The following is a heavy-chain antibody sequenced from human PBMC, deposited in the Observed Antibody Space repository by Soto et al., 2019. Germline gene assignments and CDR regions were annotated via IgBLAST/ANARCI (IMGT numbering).Heavy chain of an antibody. D-gene: IGHD4-17*01. CDR3: ASCDGDYVKRFDP. Sequence: QLQLQESGPGLVKPSETLSLTCTVSGGSISSSSYYWGWIRQPPGKGLEWIGSIYYSGSTYYNPSLKSRVTISVDTSKNQFSLKLSSVTAADTAVYYCASCDGDYVKRFDPWGQGTLVTVSS. CDR1: GGSISSSSYY. J-gene: IGHJ5*02. CDR2: IYYSGST. V-gene: IGHV4-39*01.